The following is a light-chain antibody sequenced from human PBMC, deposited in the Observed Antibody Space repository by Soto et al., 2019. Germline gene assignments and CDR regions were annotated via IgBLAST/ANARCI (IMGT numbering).Light chain of an antibody. J-gene: IGKJ4*01. V-gene: IGKV3-20*01. Sequence: EIVLTQSPDTLSLSPGERATLSCRASQSVSTNSLAWYQQKRGQAPRPLIYGASRRATGTPDRFSGSGSGTDFTLVISRLEPEDFAVYYCQQYGSSVLTFGGGTKVESK. CDR1: QSVSTNS. CDR3: QQYGSSVLT. CDR2: GAS.